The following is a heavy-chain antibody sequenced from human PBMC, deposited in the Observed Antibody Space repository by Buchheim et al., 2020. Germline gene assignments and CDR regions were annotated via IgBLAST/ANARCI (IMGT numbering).Heavy chain of an antibody. CDR3: ARARLGNFDY. CDR2: IVPLSGEV. D-gene: IGHD7-27*01. J-gene: IGHJ4*02. Sequence: QVQLVQSGAEVKKPGSSVRVSCRASGGTFTSNIFSWVQQAPGQGLEWMGGIVPLSGEVKYAQRFQGRVTITADGSTSTAYMELSSLRSEDTAVYYCARARLGNFDYWGQGTL. CDR1: GGTFTSNI. V-gene: IGHV1-69*01.